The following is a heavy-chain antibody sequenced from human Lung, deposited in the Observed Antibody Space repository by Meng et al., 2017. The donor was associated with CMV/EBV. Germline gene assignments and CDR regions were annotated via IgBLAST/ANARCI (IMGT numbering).Heavy chain of an antibody. CDR2: IYQRGSP. J-gene: IGHJ6*02. CDR3: ARGLGYCNSATCYSYFYYAMDV. D-gene: IGHD2-2*01. V-gene: IGHV4-34*01. Sequence: ESLKISCAVYGGSLSGHSWSWIRQPPGQGLEWIGDIYQRGSPNYNSSLKSRVTISLDTSRNQFSLNLKSLTAADGAVYFCARGLGYCNSATCYSYFYYAMDVWGQGTTVTVSS. CDR1: GGSLSGHS.